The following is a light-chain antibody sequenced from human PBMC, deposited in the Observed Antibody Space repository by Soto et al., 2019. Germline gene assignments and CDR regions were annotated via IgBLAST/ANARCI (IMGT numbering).Light chain of an antibody. J-gene: IGLJ1*01. Sequence: QSARTQPASVSGSPGQSITISCTATSSDVGGYNYVSWYQQHPGKAAKLMIYEVSNRPSGVSNRFSGSKSGNTASLTISGLQAEDEADYYCSSYTSSSLYVFGTGTKLTVL. CDR1: SSDVGGYNY. CDR3: SSYTSSSLYV. CDR2: EVS. V-gene: IGLV2-14*01.